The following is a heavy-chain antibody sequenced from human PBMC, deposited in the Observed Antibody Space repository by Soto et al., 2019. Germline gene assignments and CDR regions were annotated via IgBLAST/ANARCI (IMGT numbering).Heavy chain of an antibody. CDR3: ARGNWNYYYGFDV. Sequence: EVKLVESGGGLVQPGGSLRLSCAASEFTFDKYYMTWVRQAPGKGPEWVANIKPDGSEQYYVDSVKGRFTISRDNANNSLYLQMNSLRAEDTAVYFCARGNWNYYYGFDVW. CDR2: IKPDGSEQ. D-gene: IGHD1-20*01. J-gene: IGHJ6*01. CDR1: EFTFDKYY. V-gene: IGHV3-7*01.